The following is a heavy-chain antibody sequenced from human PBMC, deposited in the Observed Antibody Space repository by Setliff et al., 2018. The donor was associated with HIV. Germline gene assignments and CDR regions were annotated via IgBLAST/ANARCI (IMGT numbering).Heavy chain of an antibody. CDR1: GYTFTGYY. V-gene: IGHV1-2*02. CDR2: INVYNGDT. Sequence: ASVKVSCKASGYTFTGYYMHWVRQAPGQGLEWMAWINVYNGDTNFAQKFQGRVTMSKDTSTGTAYMELSSLTSDDTAVYYCATLDYWGQGTLVTVSS. J-gene: IGHJ4*02. CDR3: ATLDY.